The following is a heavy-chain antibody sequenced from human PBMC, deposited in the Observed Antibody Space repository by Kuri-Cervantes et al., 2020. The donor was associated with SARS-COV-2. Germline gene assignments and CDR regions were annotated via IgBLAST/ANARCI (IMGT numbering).Heavy chain of an antibody. Sequence: ESLKISCTVSGGSISSSSYYWGWIRQPPGKGLEWIGSIYYSGSTYYNPSLKSRVTISVDTSKNQFSLKLSSVTAADTAVYYCARVGGTGVDCWGQGTLVTVSS. CDR2: IYYSGST. D-gene: IGHD7-27*01. J-gene: IGHJ4*02. V-gene: IGHV4-39*07. CDR3: ARVGGTGVDC. CDR1: GGSISSSSYY.